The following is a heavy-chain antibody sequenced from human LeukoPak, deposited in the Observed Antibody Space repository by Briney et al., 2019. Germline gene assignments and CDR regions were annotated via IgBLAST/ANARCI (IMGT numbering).Heavy chain of an antibody. CDR1: GGSISNYY. Sequence: SETLSLTCTVSGGSISNYYWSWIRQPPGKGLEWIGYIYYSGSTNYNPSLKGRVTMSVDTSKNQFSLKLTSVTAADTAVYYCATELGAITMVRDPYAFDIWGQGTMVTVSS. D-gene: IGHD3-10*01. J-gene: IGHJ3*02. V-gene: IGHV4-59*08. CDR2: IYYSGST. CDR3: ATELGAITMVRDPYAFDI.